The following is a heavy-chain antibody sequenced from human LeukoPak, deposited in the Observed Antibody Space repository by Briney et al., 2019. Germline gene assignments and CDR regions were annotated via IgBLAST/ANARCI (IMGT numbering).Heavy chain of an antibody. CDR2: IYYSGST. Sequence: PSETLSLTCTVSGGSISSSSYYWGWIRQPPGKGLEWIGSIYYSGSTYYNPSLKSRVTISVDTSKNQFSLKLSSVTAADTAVYYCARANRHHYYDSSGYYFDCWGQGTLVTVSS. D-gene: IGHD3-22*01. CDR1: GGSISSSSYY. J-gene: IGHJ4*02. CDR3: ARANRHHYYDSSGYYFDC. V-gene: IGHV4-39*01.